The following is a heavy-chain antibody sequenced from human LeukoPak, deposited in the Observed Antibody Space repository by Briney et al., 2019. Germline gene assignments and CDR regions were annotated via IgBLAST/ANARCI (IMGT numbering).Heavy chain of an antibody. CDR2: IYYRGST. CDR3: ARRKRAAANFDY. J-gene: IGHJ4*02. D-gene: IGHD6-13*01. V-gene: IGHV4-39*01. CDR1: GGSISSSSYY. Sequence: PSETLSLTCTVSGGSISSSSYYWGWIRQPPGKGLEWIGSIYYRGSTYYNPSLKSRVTISVDTSKNQFSLKLSSVTAADTAVYYCARRKRAAANFDYWGQGTLVTVSS.